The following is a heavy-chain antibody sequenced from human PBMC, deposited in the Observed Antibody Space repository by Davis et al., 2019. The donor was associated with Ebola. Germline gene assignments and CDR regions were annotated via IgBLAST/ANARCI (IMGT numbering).Heavy chain of an antibody. Sequence: PGGSLRLSCAASGFTFSSYAMHWARQAPGKGLEWVAVISYDGSNKYYADSVKGRFTISRDNSKNTLYLQMNSLRAEDTAMYYCAKLLMGQLSHFDYWGQGTLVTVSS. J-gene: IGHJ4*02. D-gene: IGHD6-6*01. CDR2: ISYDGSNK. CDR1: GFTFSSYA. CDR3: AKLLMGQLSHFDY. V-gene: IGHV3-30*18.